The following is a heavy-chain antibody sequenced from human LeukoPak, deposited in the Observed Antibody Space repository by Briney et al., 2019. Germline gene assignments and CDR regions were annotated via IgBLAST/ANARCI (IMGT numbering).Heavy chain of an antibody. CDR1: GFTFSSYG. CDR2: IRYDGSNK. Sequence: GGSLRLSCAASGFTFSSYGMHWVRQAPGKGLEWAAFIRYDGSNKYYADSVKGRFTISRDNSKNTLYLKMKSLRAEDTAVYYCAKEGPGLRFLEWLLIDYWGQGTLVTVSS. J-gene: IGHJ4*02. CDR3: AKEGPGLRFLEWLLIDY. V-gene: IGHV3-30*02. D-gene: IGHD3-3*01.